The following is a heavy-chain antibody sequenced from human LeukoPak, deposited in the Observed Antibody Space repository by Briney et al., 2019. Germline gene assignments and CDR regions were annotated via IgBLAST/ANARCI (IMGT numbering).Heavy chain of an antibody. D-gene: IGHD5-12*01. CDR1: GGSISSSSYY. Sequence: SETLSLTCTVSGGSISSSSYYWGWIRQPPGKGLEWIGSIYYSGSTYYNPSLKSRVTISVDTSKNQFSLKLSSVTAADTAVYYCARDRNEYSGYDRAAFDIWGQGTMVTVSS. CDR3: ARDRNEYSGYDRAAFDI. CDR2: IYYSGST. J-gene: IGHJ3*02. V-gene: IGHV4-39*07.